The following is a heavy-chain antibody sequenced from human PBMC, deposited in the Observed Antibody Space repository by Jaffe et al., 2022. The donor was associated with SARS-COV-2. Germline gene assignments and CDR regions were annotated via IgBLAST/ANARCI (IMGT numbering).Heavy chain of an antibody. V-gene: IGHV4-61*02. CDR3: ARENYYNFWSGYQYYFDY. J-gene: IGHJ4*02. CDR2: MYTGGST. D-gene: IGHD3-3*01. Sequence: QVQLQESGPGLVQPSQTLSLTCTVSGGSISSGYYYWSWIRQPAGKGLEWIGRMYTGGSTNYNPSLKSRVTISLDTSRNQFSLKLTSVTVADTAVYYCARENYYNFWSGYQYYFDYWGQGTLVTVSS. CDR1: GGSISSGYYY.